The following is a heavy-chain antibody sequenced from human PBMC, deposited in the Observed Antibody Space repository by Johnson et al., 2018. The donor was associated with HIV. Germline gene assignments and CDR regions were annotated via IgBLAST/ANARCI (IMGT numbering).Heavy chain of an antibody. CDR1: GFTFSSYA. J-gene: IGHJ3*02. D-gene: IGHD1-26*01. V-gene: IGHV3-30-3*01. CDR3: ARDRMRGATKDAFDI. Sequence: QVQLVESGGCVVQPGRSLRLSCAASGFTFSSYAMHWVRQAPGKGLEWVAVISYDGSNKYYADSVKGRFTISRDNSKNTLYLQMNSMRAEDTAVYYCARDRMRGATKDAFDIWGQGTMVTVSS. CDR2: ISYDGSNK.